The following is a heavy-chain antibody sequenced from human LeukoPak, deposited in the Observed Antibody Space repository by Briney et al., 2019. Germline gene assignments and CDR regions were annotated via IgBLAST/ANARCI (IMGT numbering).Heavy chain of an antibody. J-gene: IGHJ5*02. D-gene: IGHD2-15*01. CDR1: GGYISSGGYS. CDR2: IYHSGST. CDR3: ARGPRILDNWFDP. Sequence: SETLSLTCAVSGGYISSGGYSWSWIRQPPGKGLEWIGYIYHSGSTYYNPSLKSRVTISVDRSKNQFSLKLSSVTAADTAVYYCARGPRILDNWFDPWGQGTLVTVSS. V-gene: IGHV4-30-2*01.